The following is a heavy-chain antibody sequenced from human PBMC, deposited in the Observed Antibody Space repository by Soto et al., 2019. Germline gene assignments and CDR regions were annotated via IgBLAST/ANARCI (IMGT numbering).Heavy chain of an antibody. Sequence: EVQLLESGGDLVQPGGSLRLSCAASGFTFSSYATSWVRQAPGKGLEWVSAISGSGGSTFYADSVKGRFTISRDNSKNTLYLQMNSLRAEDTAVYYCAKDVVVTAHLFDYWGQGTLVTVSS. D-gene: IGHD2-21*02. CDR3: AKDVVVTAHLFDY. V-gene: IGHV3-23*01. CDR2: ISGSGGST. J-gene: IGHJ4*02. CDR1: GFTFSSYA.